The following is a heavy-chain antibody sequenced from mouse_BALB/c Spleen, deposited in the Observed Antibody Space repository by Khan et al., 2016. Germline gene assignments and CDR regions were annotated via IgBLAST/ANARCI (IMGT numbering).Heavy chain of an antibody. V-gene: IGHV1S81*02. CDR3: ARGGPNWDYFDY. D-gene: IGHD4-1*02. Sequence: QVQLQQPGAELVKPGASVKLSCKASDYTFTSYWMHWVKQRPGQGLEWIGEINPSNGRTNYDEKFKTKATLTVDKSSSTAYMQLSSLTSEDSAVYYCARGGPNWDYFDYWGQGTTLTVSS. J-gene: IGHJ2*01. CDR1: DYTFTSYW. CDR2: INPSNGRT.